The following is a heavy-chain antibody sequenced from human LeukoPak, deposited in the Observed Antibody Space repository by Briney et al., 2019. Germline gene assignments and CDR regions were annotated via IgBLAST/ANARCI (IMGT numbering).Heavy chain of an antibody. D-gene: IGHD3-9*01. CDR3: ARYFDWLSSNWFDP. CDR1: GGSISSGGYS. Sequence: SETLSLTCAVSGGSISSGGYSWSWIRQPPGKGLEWIGYIYHSGSTYYNPSLKSRVTISVDRSKNHFSLKLSSVTAADTAVYYCARYFDWLSSNWFDPWGRGTLVTVSS. J-gene: IGHJ5*02. CDR2: IYHSGST. V-gene: IGHV4-30-2*01.